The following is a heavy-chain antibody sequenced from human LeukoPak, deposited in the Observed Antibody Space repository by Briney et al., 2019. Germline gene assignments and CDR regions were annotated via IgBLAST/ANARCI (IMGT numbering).Heavy chain of an antibody. CDR1: GYTFTSYY. CDR3: ARSKDIVVVVASYLLF. V-gene: IGHV1-46*01. CDR2: INPSGGST. D-gene: IGHD2-15*01. Sequence: VSVKVSCKASGYTFTSYYMHWVRQAPGQGLEWMGIINPSGGSTSYAQKFQGRVTMTRDTSTSTVYMELSSLRSEDTAVYYCARSKDIVVVVASYLLFWGQGTLVTVSS. J-gene: IGHJ4*02.